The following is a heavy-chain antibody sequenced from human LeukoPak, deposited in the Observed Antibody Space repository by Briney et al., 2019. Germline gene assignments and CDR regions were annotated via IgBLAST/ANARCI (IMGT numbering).Heavy chain of an antibody. Sequence: PSETLSLTCTVSGGSISSSSYYWGWIRQPPGKGLEWIGSIYYSGSTYYNPSLKSRVTISVDTSKNQFSLKLSSVTAADTAVYYCARDRTSGSPHYYYYGMDVWGQGTTVTVSS. CDR3: ARDRTSGSPHYYYYGMDV. D-gene: IGHD1-26*01. CDR1: GGSISSSSYY. V-gene: IGHV4-39*02. CDR2: IYYSGST. J-gene: IGHJ6*02.